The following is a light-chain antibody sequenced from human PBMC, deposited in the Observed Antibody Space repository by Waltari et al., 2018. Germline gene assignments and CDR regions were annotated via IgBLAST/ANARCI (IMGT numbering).Light chain of an antibody. V-gene: IGLV4-69*01. CDR1: RGHNTYA. CDR3: QAWGTGLIGV. Sequence: QVVLTQSPSASASLGASVNLTCTLSRGHNTYAIAWHQQQPERGPRYLMKVNNDGSHIEGVGIPARFSGSSSGAERYLTISSLQSEDEADYYCQAWGTGLIGVFGGGTKLTVL. J-gene: IGLJ3*02. CDR2: VNNDGSH.